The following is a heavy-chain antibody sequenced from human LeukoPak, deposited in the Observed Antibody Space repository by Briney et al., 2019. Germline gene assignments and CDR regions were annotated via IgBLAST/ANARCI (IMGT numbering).Heavy chain of an antibody. CDR1: GGSISSSSYY. CDR3: ARRPDIVVVPAAGFDY. J-gene: IGHJ4*02. V-gene: IGHV4-39*01. Sequence: PSETLSLTCTVSGGSISSSSYYWGWIRQPPGKGLEWIGIIYYSGSTYYNPSLKSRVTISVDTSKNQFSLKLSSVTAADTAVYYCARRPDIVVVPAAGFDYWGQGTLVTVSS. D-gene: IGHD2-2*01. CDR2: IYYSGST.